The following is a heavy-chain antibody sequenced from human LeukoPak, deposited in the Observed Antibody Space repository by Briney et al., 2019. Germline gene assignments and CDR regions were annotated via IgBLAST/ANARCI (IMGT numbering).Heavy chain of an antibody. Sequence: ESGPTLVKPTQTLTLTCTFSGFSLSTREVGVGWTRQPPGKALEWLALIYWNDDKLYSPSLKSRLTITKDTSKNQVVLTMTNMDPVDTATYYCARRLKKSSPAYSWFDPWGQGTLVTVSS. CDR2: IYWNDDK. CDR1: GFSLSTREVG. J-gene: IGHJ5*02. V-gene: IGHV2-5*01. CDR3: ARRLKKSSPAYSWFDP.